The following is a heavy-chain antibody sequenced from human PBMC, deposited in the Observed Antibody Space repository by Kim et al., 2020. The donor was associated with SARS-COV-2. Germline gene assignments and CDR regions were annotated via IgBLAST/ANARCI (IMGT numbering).Heavy chain of an antibody. CDR1: GFTFSDHF. D-gene: IGHD3-16*01. CDR2: IRNKANSYST. J-gene: IGHJ4*02. CDR3: TRNLGGLGGY. V-gene: IGHV3-72*01. Sequence: GGSLRLSCATSGFTFSDHFMDWVRLAPGKGLEWVGRIRNKANSYSTEYAASAEGRFTISRDESKNSLHLQMTSLKIEGTAVYYCTRNLGGLGGYWGQGTLVTV.